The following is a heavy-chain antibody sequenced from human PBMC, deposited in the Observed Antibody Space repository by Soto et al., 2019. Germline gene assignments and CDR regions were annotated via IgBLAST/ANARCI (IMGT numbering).Heavy chain of an antibody. CDR1: GFTFSSYG. D-gene: IGHD1-26*01. V-gene: IGHV3-30*03. CDR2: ISYDGSNK. CDR3: ALAGATYYYYGMDV. Sequence: GGSLRLSCAASGFTFSSYGMHWVRQAPDKGLEWVAVISYDGSNKYYADSVKGRFTISRENSKNTLYLQMNSLRAEDTAVYYCALAGATYYYYGMDVWGLGTTVTVSS. J-gene: IGHJ6*02.